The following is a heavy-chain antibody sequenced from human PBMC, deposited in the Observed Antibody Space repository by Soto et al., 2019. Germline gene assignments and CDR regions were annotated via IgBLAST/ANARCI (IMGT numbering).Heavy chain of an antibody. D-gene: IGHD7-27*01. CDR2: INHSGST. CDR1: GGSFSGYY. Sequence: SETLSLTCAVYGGSFSGYYWSWIRQPPGKGLEWIGEINHSGSTNYNPSLKSRVTISVDTSKNQFSLKLSSVTAADTAVYYCASVTGDHRADYWGRGTLVTVSS. V-gene: IGHV4-34*01. J-gene: IGHJ4*02. CDR3: ASVTGDHRADY.